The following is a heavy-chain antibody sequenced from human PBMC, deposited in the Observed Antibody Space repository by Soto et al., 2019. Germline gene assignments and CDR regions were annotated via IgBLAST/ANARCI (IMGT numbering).Heavy chain of an antibody. Sequence: QVQLVESGGTLVKPGGSPRLSCAASGFFFSDYYLSWIRQAPGKGLECVAYISGTGDTKYYADSVEGRFTISRDNPKSSLYLQMNSLRAEDAAVYYCAIGGGQIYYKGLDVWGQGTTVTVSS. D-gene: IGHD3-10*01. CDR3: AIGGGQIYYKGLDV. CDR2: ISGTGDTK. J-gene: IGHJ6*02. V-gene: IGHV3-11*01. CDR1: GFFFSDYY.